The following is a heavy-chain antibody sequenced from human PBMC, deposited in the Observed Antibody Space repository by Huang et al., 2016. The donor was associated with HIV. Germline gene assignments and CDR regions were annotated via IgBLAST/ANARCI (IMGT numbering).Heavy chain of an antibody. D-gene: IGHD3-3*01. CDR2: ISYDGSEK. Sequence: QVQLVESGGGVVQPGRSLRLSCAASGFTFRQYAMLWVRQGPGKGVEWVELISYDGSEKYFGDSVKGRFTIARDNSKNILYLQMNSLRPDDSAMYYCVKDSPGVITIFGGDVWGQGTTVTVSS. V-gene: IGHV3-30*18. CDR1: GFTFRQYA. J-gene: IGHJ6*02. CDR3: VKDSPGVITIFGGDV.